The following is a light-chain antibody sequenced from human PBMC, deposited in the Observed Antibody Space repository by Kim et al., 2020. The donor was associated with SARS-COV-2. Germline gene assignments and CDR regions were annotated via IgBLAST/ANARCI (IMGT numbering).Light chain of an antibody. CDR1: SGSIASNY. CDR2: EDN. J-gene: IGLJ2*01. CDR3: QSSDSSNHVV. V-gene: IGLV6-57*03. Sequence: KPVTISCTRSSGSIASNYVQWYQQRPGSAPTTVIYEDNQRPSGVPDRFSGSIDSSSNSASLTISGLKTEDEADYYCQSSDSSNHVVFGGGTQLTVL.